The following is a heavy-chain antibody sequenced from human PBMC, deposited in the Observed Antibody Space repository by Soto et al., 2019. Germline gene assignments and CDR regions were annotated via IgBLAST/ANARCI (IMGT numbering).Heavy chain of an antibody. J-gene: IGHJ4*02. CDR1: GFSLSTSGVG. V-gene: IGHV2-5*02. CDR3: XXKGSGDYALDY. D-gene: IGHD4-17*01. CDR2: IYWDDVK. Sequence: QITLKESGPTLVKPTQTLTLTCXLSGFSLSTSGVGVGWIRQSPGKALEWLAVIYWDDVKHYSPSLERRLTITKDTSESEVVLTMTNMXXXXXXXXXXXXKGSGDYALDYWGQGIVVTVSS.